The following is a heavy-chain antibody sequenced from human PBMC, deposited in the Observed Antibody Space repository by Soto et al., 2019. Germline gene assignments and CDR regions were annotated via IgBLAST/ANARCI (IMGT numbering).Heavy chain of an antibody. D-gene: IGHD6-19*01. V-gene: IGHV3-9*01. CDR2: ISWNSGSI. Sequence: EVQLVESGGGLVQPGRSLRLSCAASGFTFDDYAMHWVRQAPGKGLEWVSGISWNSGSIGYADSVKGRFTISRDNAKNSLYLQMNSLRAEDTALYYCAKDTGYSSGCFDYWGQGTLVTVSS. CDR3: AKDTGYSSGCFDY. CDR1: GFTFDDYA. J-gene: IGHJ4*02.